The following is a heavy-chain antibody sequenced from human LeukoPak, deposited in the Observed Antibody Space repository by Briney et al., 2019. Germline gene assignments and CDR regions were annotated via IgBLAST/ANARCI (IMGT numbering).Heavy chain of an antibody. V-gene: IGHV4-39*01. CDR2: IYYSGST. CDR3: GRHHNVLSGYNRRFGGNWFDH. Sequence: RSETLSLTCTVSGGSISSSSYYWGWIRRPPGKGLEWIGRIYYSGSTYYNPSLKSPATTSVDTSTNQFSLKLSSVSTSGTAVHYCGRHHNVLSGYNRRFGGNWFDHWGQGTLVTVSS. J-gene: IGHJ5*02. CDR1: GGSISSSSYY. D-gene: IGHD3-9*01.